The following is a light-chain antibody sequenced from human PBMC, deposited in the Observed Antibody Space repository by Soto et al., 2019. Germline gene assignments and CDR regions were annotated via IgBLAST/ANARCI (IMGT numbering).Light chain of an antibody. CDR2: KAS. J-gene: IGKJ2*01. V-gene: IGKV1-5*03. CDR1: QSIGSW. CDR3: QQYNSYVYT. Sequence: DIQMTQSPSTLSASVGDRVTITCRASQSIGSWLAWYQQKPGTAPKLLIYKASNLESGVPSRFSGSGSGTEFTLTISSLQPDDFATYYCQQYNSYVYTFGQGTKLEIK.